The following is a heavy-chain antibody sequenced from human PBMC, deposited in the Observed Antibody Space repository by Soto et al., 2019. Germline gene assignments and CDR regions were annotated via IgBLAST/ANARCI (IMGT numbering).Heavy chain of an antibody. Sequence: QVQLVQSGAEVQKPGSSVKVSCKASGGTFSSYAISWVRQAPGQGLEWMGGIIPIFGTANYAQKIQGRVTITADESTSPAYMELSSLRSEDTAVYYCSRSSSSTGTDAFDIWGQGTMVTVSS. CDR3: SRSSSSTGTDAFDI. CDR2: IIPIFGTA. J-gene: IGHJ3*02. CDR1: GGTFSSYA. D-gene: IGHD2-2*01. V-gene: IGHV1-69*01.